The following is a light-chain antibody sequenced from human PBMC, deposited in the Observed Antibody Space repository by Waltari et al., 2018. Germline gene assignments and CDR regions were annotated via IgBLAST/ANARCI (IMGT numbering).Light chain of an antibody. CDR2: AAS. Sequence: DIQMTQSPSTLSASVGDRVTMTCRAGQKIYTYLSWYQQRPVRAPRLLIFAASNLHSGVPSRFSGSGSGTEFTLTISTLQLEDFATYYCQQSYTTPQTFGPGTKLDIK. CDR3: QQSYTTPQT. V-gene: IGKV1-39*01. J-gene: IGKJ2*01. CDR1: QKIYTY.